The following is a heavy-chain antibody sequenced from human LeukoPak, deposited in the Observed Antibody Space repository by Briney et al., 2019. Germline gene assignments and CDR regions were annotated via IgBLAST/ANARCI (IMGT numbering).Heavy chain of an antibody. CDR3: VTYYVGVGGRGH. D-gene: IGHD3-16*01. CDR2: HSGYS. J-gene: IGHJ4*02. CDR1: SASLSSNNYH. V-gene: IGHV4-61*03. Sequence: SETLSLTCTVSSASLSSNNYHWRSVRQAPGGGVVWNDHSGYSDYKPGLKNRITISTDTTNHHFSLNRVSVTAADTAVYYSVTYYVGVGGRGHWGPGTLVTVSS.